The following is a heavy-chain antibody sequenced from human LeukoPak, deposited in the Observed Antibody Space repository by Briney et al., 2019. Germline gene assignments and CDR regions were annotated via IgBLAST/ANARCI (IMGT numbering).Heavy chain of an antibody. J-gene: IGHJ3*02. CDR3: AKGYSGYVNDAFDI. CDR1: GFTFSSYG. CDR2: ISYDGSNK. V-gene: IGHV3-30*18. Sequence: GGSLRLSCAASGFTFSSYGMHWVRQAPGKGLEWVAVISYDGSNKYYADSVKGRFTISGDNSKNTLYLQMNSLRAEDTAVYYCAKGYSGYVNDAFDIWGQGTMVTVSS. D-gene: IGHD5-12*01.